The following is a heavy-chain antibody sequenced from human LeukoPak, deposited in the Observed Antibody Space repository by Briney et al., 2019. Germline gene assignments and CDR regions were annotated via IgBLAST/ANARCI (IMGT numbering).Heavy chain of an antibody. CDR3: AKNHDFWSGYTSFDY. D-gene: IGHD3-3*01. V-gene: IGHV3-23*01. CDR1: GFTFSSYA. J-gene: IGHJ4*02. Sequence: PGGSLRLSCAASGFTFSSYAMSWVRQAPGKGLEWVSAISGSGGSTYYADSVKGRFTISRDNSKNTLYLQMNSLRAEDTAVYYCAKNHDFWSGYTSFDYWGQGTLVTVSS. CDR2: ISGSGGST.